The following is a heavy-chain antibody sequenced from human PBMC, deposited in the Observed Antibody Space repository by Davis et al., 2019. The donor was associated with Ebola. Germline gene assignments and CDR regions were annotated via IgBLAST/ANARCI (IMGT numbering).Heavy chain of an antibody. CDR3: AKRAGCLGYCSTTRNWFDP. CDR2: ISYDGSNK. CDR1: GFTFSSYG. D-gene: IGHD2-2*01. J-gene: IGHJ5*02. Sequence: GESLKISCAASGFTFSSYGMHWVRQAPGKGLEWVAVISYDGSNKYYADSVKGRFTISRDNSKNTLYLQMNSLRAEDTAVYYCAKRAGCLGYCSTTRNWFDPWGQGPLVTVSS. V-gene: IGHV3-30*18.